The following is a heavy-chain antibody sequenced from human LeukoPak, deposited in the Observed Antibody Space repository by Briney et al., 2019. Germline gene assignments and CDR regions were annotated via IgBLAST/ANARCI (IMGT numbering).Heavy chain of an antibody. Sequence: ASVKVSCKASGYTFTSYAMHWVRQAPGQRLEWVGWINAGNGNTKYSQKFQGRVTITRDTSASTAYMELSSLRSEDTAVYYCARDFKTGDGGWYFDYWGQGTLVTVSS. CDR1: GYTFTSYA. CDR2: INAGNGNT. V-gene: IGHV1-3*01. D-gene: IGHD7-27*01. J-gene: IGHJ4*02. CDR3: ARDFKTGDGGWYFDY.